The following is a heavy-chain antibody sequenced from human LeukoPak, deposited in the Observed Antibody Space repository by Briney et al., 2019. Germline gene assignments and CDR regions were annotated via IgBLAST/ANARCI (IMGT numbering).Heavy chain of an antibody. CDR3: VNGYCSGGSCYSDDWFDP. D-gene: IGHD2-15*01. CDR2: IKPDGSEK. V-gene: IGHV3-7*03. CDR1: GFTFSNYW. Sequence: GGSLGLSCAASGFTFSNYWMSWVRQAPGKGLEWVANIKPDGSEKYYVDSVKGRFTISRDNAKNSLYLQMDSLRAEDTAVYYCVNGYCSGGSCYSDDWFDPWGQGTLVTVSS. J-gene: IGHJ5*02.